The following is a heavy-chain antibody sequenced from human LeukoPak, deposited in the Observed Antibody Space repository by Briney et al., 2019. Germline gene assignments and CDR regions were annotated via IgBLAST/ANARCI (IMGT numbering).Heavy chain of an antibody. CDR1: GFTFSSYA. CDR3: AKDRGFSYAFDI. Sequence: PGGSLRLSCAASGFTFSSYAMSWVRQAPGKGLEWVSTFSGSGGNTYYADSVKGRFTISRDNSKNTLYVRMNSLGAEDTAVYYCAKDRGFSYAFDIWGQGTMVSVSS. D-gene: IGHD3-3*01. CDR2: FSGSGGNT. J-gene: IGHJ3*02. V-gene: IGHV3-23*01.